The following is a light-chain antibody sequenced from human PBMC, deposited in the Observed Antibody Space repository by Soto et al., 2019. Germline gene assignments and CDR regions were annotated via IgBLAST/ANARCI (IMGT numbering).Light chain of an antibody. Sequence: QSVLIQPPSASGTPGQRVTISCSGSSSNIGSNTVNWYQQLPGTAPKLLIYGNNQRPSGVPDRFSGSKSGTSASLAISGLQSEDEADYYCAAWDDSLNGVVFGGGTQLTVL. CDR2: GNN. CDR3: AAWDDSLNGVV. CDR1: SSNIGSNT. V-gene: IGLV1-44*01. J-gene: IGLJ2*01.